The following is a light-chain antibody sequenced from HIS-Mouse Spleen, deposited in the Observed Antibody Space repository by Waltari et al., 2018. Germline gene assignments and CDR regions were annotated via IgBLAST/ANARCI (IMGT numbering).Light chain of an antibody. CDR3: QAWDSSTANVV. J-gene: IGLJ2*01. CDR1: KLGDKY. CDR2: QDS. Sequence: SYELTQPPSVSVSPGQTASITCSGDKLGDKYACWYQQKPGQSPVLVIYQDSKRPSGIPGRFSGSNSGNTATLTISGTQAMDEADYYGQAWDSSTANVVFGGGTKLTVL. V-gene: IGLV3-1*01.